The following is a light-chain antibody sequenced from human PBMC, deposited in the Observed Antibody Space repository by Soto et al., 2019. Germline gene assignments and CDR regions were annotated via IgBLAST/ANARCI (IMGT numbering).Light chain of an antibody. Sequence: DIQMTQSPSSLSASVGDRVTITCRASRRISSNLNWYQQKPGKAPKLLIYGASSLQSGVPSRFSGSGSGTDFTLTINSLQPEDFATFYCQQSYSYPWTFGQGTKVEIK. V-gene: IGKV1-39*01. CDR3: QQSYSYPWT. CDR2: GAS. CDR1: RRISSN. J-gene: IGKJ1*01.